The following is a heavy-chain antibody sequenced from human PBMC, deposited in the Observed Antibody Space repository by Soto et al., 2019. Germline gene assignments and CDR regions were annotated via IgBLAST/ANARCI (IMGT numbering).Heavy chain of an antibody. J-gene: IGHJ4*02. D-gene: IGHD6-13*01. Sequence: SETLSLTCTVSGCSISSYYWSWIRQPPGKGLEWVGYIYYSGSTNYNPVLKSRVTISGETSKNQFSLKLSSGTAADTDLYYCARAKQLVNFFDYWGQGTLVTVSS. V-gene: IGHV4-59*01. CDR1: GCSISSYY. CDR3: ARAKQLVNFFDY. CDR2: IYYSGST.